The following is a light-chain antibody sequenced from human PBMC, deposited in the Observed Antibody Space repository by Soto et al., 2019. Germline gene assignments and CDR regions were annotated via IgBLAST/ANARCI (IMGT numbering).Light chain of an antibody. J-gene: IGKJ3*01. CDR2: AAS. CDR3: QQANSFPRT. Sequence: DIQMTQSPSSVSASVGDRVTITCRASQDISVWLAWYQQKPGKATKLLIYAASNLQTGVPSRFSGSGSRTDFTLSIHSLQHEDFATYYCQQANSFPRTFGPGTKVDIK. CDR1: QDISVW. V-gene: IGKV1D-12*01.